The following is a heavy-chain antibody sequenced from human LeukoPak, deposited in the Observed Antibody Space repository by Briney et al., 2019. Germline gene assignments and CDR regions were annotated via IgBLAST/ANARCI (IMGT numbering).Heavy chain of an antibody. J-gene: IGHJ5*02. CDR2: IKQDGSEK. D-gene: IGHD3-22*01. CDR1: GFTFSSYS. CDR3: AREERGIGSGYPRWFDP. Sequence: PGGSLRLSCAASGFTFSSYSMSWVRQAPGKGLEWVANIKQDGSEKNYVGSVKGRFTIARDNAKNSLYLQMNSLRAEDTAVYYCAREERGIGSGYPRWFDPWGQGTLVTVSS. V-gene: IGHV3-7*03.